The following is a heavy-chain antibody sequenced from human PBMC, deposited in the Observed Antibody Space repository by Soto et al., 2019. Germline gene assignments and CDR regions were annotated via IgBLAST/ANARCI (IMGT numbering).Heavy chain of an antibody. D-gene: IGHD2-2*02. CDR2: ISPDGRST. CDR3: ASGALPRDNTLDI. J-gene: IGHJ3*02. Sequence: GGSLRLSCAPSGLSFSSHWMQWVRQAPGKGLVWVSRISPDGRSTVYADSVRGRFTISRDNAKNTLYLQMNSLRAEDTAEYYCASGALPRDNTLDIWGQGTMVTVSS. CDR1: GLSFSSHW. V-gene: IGHV3-74*01.